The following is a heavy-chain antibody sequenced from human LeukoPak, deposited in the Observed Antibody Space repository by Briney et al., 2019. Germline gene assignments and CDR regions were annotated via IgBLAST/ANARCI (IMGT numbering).Heavy chain of an antibody. V-gene: IGHV3-49*04. CDR3: ARGTYGSGSYLVELFDP. D-gene: IGHD3-10*01. Sequence: GGSLRLSCAAPGFTFGDYAMSCVRQAPGKGREGVGVIRSKAYGGTTEYAASVKGRFTISRDDYKSIAYLKMNSLRAEDTAVYYCARGTYGSGSYLVELFDPWGQGTLVTASS. CDR1: GFTFGDYA. J-gene: IGHJ5*02. CDR2: IRSKAYGGTT.